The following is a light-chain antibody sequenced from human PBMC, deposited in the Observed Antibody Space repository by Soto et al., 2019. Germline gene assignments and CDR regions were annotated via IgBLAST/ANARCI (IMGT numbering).Light chain of an antibody. V-gene: IGKV1-5*03. CDR2: KAS. Sequence: DIQMTQSPSTLSASVGDRVTITCRASQSISSWLAWYQQKPGKAPKLLIYKASILESGVPSRFSGSGSGTEFTLTISSRQPDDVATYYCQQYNSYSRTVGQGTKVEIQ. J-gene: IGKJ1*01. CDR3: QQYNSYSRT. CDR1: QSISSW.